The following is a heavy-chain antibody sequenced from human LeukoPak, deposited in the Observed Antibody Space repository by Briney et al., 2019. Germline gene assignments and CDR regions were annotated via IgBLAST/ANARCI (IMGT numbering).Heavy chain of an antibody. D-gene: IGHD2-2*01. CDR3: ARDPSTMPFDY. V-gene: IGHV3-7*01. CDR1: GFTISSYW. CDR2: IKQDGSEK. J-gene: IGHJ4*02. Sequence: PGGSLRLSCEASGFTISSYWMSWVRQAPGKGLECVANIKQDGSEKHYVDSVKGRFTISRDNAKNSLYLQMNSLRDEDTAVYYCARDPSTMPFDYWGQGTLVTVSS.